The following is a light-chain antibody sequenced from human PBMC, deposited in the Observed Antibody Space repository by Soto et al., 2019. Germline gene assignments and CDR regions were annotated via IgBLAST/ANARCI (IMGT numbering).Light chain of an antibody. J-gene: IGLJ2*01. CDR2: DVS. CDR3: STYTSSRTR. CDR1: SSDIGGYIY. Sequence: QSALTQPASVSGSPGQSITISCTGTSSDIGGYIYVSWYQHDPGKAPKLLIYDVSNRPSGVSNRFSGSKSGNTASLTISGLQVEDEADYFCSTYTSSRTRFGGGTKVTVL. V-gene: IGLV2-14*03.